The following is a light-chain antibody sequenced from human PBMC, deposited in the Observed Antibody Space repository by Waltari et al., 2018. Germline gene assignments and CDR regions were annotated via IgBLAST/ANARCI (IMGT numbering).Light chain of an antibody. J-gene: IGLJ1*01. V-gene: IGLV2-11*01. CDR3: CSYAGGSYV. CDR1: SSDIGGYDY. Sequence: QSALPQPRSVSGSPGQSVTISCTGTSSDIGGYDYVPWYQQHPGKAPKLFIYDVTKRPSGVPYLFSGSRSGTTASLTISGLQPEDEADYYCCSYAGGSYVFGTGTKVTVL. CDR2: DVT.